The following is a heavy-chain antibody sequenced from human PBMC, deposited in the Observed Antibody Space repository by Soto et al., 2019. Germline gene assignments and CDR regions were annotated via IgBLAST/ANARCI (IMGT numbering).Heavy chain of an antibody. J-gene: IGHJ6*03. CDR3: ASTLGLRYFDWLSGSENYYYYMDV. D-gene: IGHD3-9*01. CDR1: GGSISSYY. Sequence: PSETLSLTCTVSGGSISSYYWSWIRQPPGKGLEWIGYIYYSGSTNYNPSLKSRVTISVDTSKNQFSLKLRSVTAADTAVYYCASTLGLRYFDWLSGSENYYYYMDVWGKGTTVTVSS. V-gene: IGHV4-59*01. CDR2: IYYSGST.